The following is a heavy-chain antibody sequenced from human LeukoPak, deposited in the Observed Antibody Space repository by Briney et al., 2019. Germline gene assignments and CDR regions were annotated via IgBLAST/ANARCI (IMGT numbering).Heavy chain of an antibody. J-gene: IGHJ2*01. D-gene: IGHD5-24*01. CDR2: ISSSGSTI. V-gene: IGHV3-11*01. CDR3: ARRWLQFSTRTRYWYFDL. CDR1: GFTFSDYY. Sequence: GGSLRLSCAASGFTFSDYYMSWIRQAPGKGLEWVSYISSSGSTIYYADSVKGRFTISRDNAKNSLYLQMNSLRAEDTAVYYCARRWLQFSTRTRYWYFDLWGRGTLVTVSS.